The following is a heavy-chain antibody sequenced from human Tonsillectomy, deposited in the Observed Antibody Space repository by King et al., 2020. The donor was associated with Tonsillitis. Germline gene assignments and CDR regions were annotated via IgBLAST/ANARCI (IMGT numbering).Heavy chain of an antibody. CDR3: VRDVGGVDD. CDR2: INPDGSLR. D-gene: IGHD3-16*01. Sequence: EVQLVESGGGLVQPGGSLRLACEVSGLNFVKYWMIWVRQVPGKGLVWVSRINPDGSLRSYADSVKGRFTISRDNDKNTVYLQMSSLRVEDTALYYCVRDVGGVDDWGQGTLVTVSS. CDR1: GLNFVKYW. J-gene: IGHJ4*02. V-gene: IGHV3-74*01.